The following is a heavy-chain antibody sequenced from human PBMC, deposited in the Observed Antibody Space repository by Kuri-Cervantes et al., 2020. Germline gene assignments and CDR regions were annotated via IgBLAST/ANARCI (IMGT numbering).Heavy chain of an antibody. D-gene: IGHD4-17*01. CDR3: ARVGDYPYYYGMDV. V-gene: IGHV4-34*01. Sequence: GSLRLSCAVYGGSFSGYYWSWIRQPPGKGLEWVGEINHSGSTNYNPSLKSRVTISVDTSKNQFSLKLSSVTAADTAVYYCARVGDYPYYYGMDVWGQGTTVTVSS. CDR2: INHSGST. J-gene: IGHJ6*02. CDR1: GGSFSGYY.